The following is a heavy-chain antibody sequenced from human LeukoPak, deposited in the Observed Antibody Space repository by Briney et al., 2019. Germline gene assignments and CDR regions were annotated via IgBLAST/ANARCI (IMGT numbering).Heavy chain of an antibody. J-gene: IGHJ4*02. CDR3: AGTYRAHYFDY. V-gene: IGHV4-39*07. D-gene: IGHD1-1*01. Sequence: SETLSLTCTVSGASINSSSYYWGWLRQPPGKGLEWIGSIYHSGSTYYNPSLKSRVTISVDTSKNQFSLKLSSVTAADTAVYYCAGTYRAHYFDYWGQGTLVTVSS. CDR1: GASINSSSYY. CDR2: IYHSGST.